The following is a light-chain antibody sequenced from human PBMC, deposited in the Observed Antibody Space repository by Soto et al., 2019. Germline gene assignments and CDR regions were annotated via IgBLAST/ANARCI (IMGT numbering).Light chain of an antibody. Sequence: QLVLTQSPSASASLGASVKLTCTLSSGHSSYAIAWHQQQPEKGPRYLMKLDSDGSHNKGDAIPDRFSGSSSGAERYLTISSLQSEDEADYYCQTWGTGIHLFFGGGTQLTVL. V-gene: IGLV4-69*01. CDR3: QTWGTGIHLF. CDR2: LDSDGSH. J-gene: IGLJ2*01. CDR1: SGHSSYA.